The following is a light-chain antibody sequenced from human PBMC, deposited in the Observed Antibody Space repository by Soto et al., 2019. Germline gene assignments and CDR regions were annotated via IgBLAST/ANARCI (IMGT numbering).Light chain of an antibody. J-gene: IGKJ5*01. V-gene: IGKV3-11*01. Sequence: EIVLTQSPATLSLSPGERATLSCRSSHSVSSYLGWYQQKPGQAPRLLIYDASNRATGIPARFRGSGSGTDFTLTISSLEPEDFAVDYCHQRSKWINFGQGRGLVIK. CDR1: HSVSSY. CDR2: DAS. CDR3: HQRSKWIN.